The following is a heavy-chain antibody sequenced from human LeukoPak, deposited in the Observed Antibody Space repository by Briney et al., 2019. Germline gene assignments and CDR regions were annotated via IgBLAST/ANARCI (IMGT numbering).Heavy chain of an antibody. V-gene: IGHV3-48*03. CDR2: ISSRATAI. Sequence: GGSLRLSCAASGFSFGSYEMTWVRQAPGKGLEWVSYISSRATAIYYADSVKGRFTISRDNAKNSLYLQMNSLRAEDTAVYYCARALPRRTLDAFDIWGQGTMVTVSS. CDR1: GFSFGSYE. J-gene: IGHJ3*02. D-gene: IGHD1-7*01. CDR3: ARALPRRTLDAFDI.